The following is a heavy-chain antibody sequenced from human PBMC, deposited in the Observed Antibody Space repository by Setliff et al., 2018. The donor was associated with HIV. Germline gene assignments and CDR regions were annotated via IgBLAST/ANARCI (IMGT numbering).Heavy chain of an antibody. D-gene: IGHD3-10*01. CDR1: GGTLNDYA. CDR2: IIPLFGTR. Sequence: SVKVSCKASGGTLNDYAVTWVRQAPGQGLDVVGEIIPLFGTRNYVQRFQGRIAITMDESTATAYMDLSGLTSEDTAMYYCAFSIYRSGSYSFIFDYWGQGTLVTVSS. CDR3: AFSIYRSGSYSFIFDY. V-gene: IGHV1-69*05. J-gene: IGHJ4*02.